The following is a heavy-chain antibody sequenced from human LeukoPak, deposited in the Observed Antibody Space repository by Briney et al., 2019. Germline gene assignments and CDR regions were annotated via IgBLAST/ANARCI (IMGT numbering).Heavy chain of an antibody. Sequence: GGSLRLSCAASGFTFRSYAMQWVRQAPGKGLEWVSYITYNSGTIFYADSVKGRFTISRDNAKDSLYLQMSSLRAEDTAVYYCARHSSRYTYDFDSWGQGTLVTVSS. CDR3: ARHSSRYTYDFDS. CDR2: ITYNSGTI. V-gene: IGHV3-48*01. CDR1: GFTFRSYA. J-gene: IGHJ4*02. D-gene: IGHD5-18*01.